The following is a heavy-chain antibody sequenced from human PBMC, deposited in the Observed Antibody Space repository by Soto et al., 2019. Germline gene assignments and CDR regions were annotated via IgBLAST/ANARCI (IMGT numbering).Heavy chain of an antibody. CDR3: XXXXXGIGVVTAALN. V-gene: IGHV3-23*01. J-gene: IGHJ4*02. Sequence: EVQLLESGGGSVQPGGSLRLSCVASGHTFQNYAMTWVRQAPGKGLEWVSGISGSGGSTYYADSVRGRFTISRDDSKNTLDLQXXXXXXXXTAXXXXXXXXXGIGVVTAALNWGQGTLVTVSS. CDR2: ISGSGGST. CDR1: GHTFQNYA. D-gene: IGHD2-2*01.